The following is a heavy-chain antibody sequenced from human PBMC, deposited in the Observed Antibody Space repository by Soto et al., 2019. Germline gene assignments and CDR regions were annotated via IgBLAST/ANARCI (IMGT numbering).Heavy chain of an antibody. CDR1: GFTVSSNY. CDR2: IYSGGST. CDR3: ARGLGGGYFDS. V-gene: IGHV3-66*01. Sequence: EVQLVESGGGLVQPGGSLRLSCAASGFTVSSNYMTWVRQAPGKGLEWVSVIYSGGSTYYADSVKGRFTISRDNSKNTLCLQLNSLRAEDTAVYYCARGLGGGYFDSWGQGTLVTVSS. J-gene: IGHJ4*02. D-gene: IGHD3-10*01.